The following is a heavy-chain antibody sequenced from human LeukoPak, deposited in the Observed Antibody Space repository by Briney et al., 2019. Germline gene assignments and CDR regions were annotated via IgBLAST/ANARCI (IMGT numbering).Heavy chain of an antibody. Sequence: SETLSLTCTLSGGSISSFYWGWIRQPAGKGLEWIGRFYNNGTTNYNPSLKGRVTMSVDTSKNHISLNLTSVTAAGTGVYYCDRDSTRECSVRGWFVPWGEGILVTVSS. V-gene: IGHV4-4*07. J-gene: IGHJ5*02. D-gene: IGHD3-10*01. CDR3: DRDSTRECSVRGWFVP. CDR1: GGSISSFY. CDR2: FYNNGTT.